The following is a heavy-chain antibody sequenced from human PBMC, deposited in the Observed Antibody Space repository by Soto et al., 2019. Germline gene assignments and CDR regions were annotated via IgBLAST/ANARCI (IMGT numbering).Heavy chain of an antibody. Sequence: TXXLTCTVSGGSISSYYWSWIRQPPGKGLEWIGYIYYSGSTNYNPSLKSRVTISVDTSKNQFSLKLSSVTAADTAVYYCARDSSGWYDYWGQGTLVTVSS. CDR2: IYYSGST. CDR1: GGSISSYY. CDR3: ARDSSGWYDY. D-gene: IGHD6-19*01. J-gene: IGHJ4*02. V-gene: IGHV4-59*01.